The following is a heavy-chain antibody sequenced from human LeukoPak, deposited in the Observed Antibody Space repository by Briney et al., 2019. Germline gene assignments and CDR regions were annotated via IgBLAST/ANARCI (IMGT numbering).Heavy chain of an antibody. V-gene: IGHV4-59*08. CDR2: FYHSGST. D-gene: IGHD3-10*01. J-gene: IGHJ4*02. Sequence: SETLSLTCAVSGGSINNYYWSWIRQSPGKGLEWIGYFYHSGSTVYNPSLKSRVTILVDTSKNQFSLKLSSVTAADTAVYYCARRGITMVRGVKYYFDYWGQGTLVTVSS. CDR3: ARRGITMVRGVKYYFDY. CDR1: GGSINNYY.